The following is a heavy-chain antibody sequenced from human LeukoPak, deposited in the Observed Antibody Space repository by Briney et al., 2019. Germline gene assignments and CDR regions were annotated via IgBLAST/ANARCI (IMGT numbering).Heavy chain of an antibody. CDR2: INPNSGGT. V-gene: IGHV1-2*02. CDR1: GYTFTGYY. J-gene: IGHJ6*02. CDR3: ASLVAVAGATGYYYYGMDG. Sequence: GASVKVSCKASGYTFTGYYMHWVRQAPGQGLEWMGWINPNSGGTNYAQKFQGRVTMTRDTSISTAYMELSRLRSDDTAVYYCASLVAVAGATGYYYYGMDGWGQGTTVTVSS. D-gene: IGHD6-19*01.